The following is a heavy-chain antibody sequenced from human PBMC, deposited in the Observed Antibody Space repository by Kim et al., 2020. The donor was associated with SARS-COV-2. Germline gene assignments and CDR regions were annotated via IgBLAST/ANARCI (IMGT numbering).Heavy chain of an antibody. CDR2: IQQDGSDK. CDR3: ARTTSSGGTY. V-gene: IGHV3-7*03. D-gene: IGHD6-25*01. CDR1: GFTFSSFF. J-gene: IGHJ4*01. Sequence: GGSLRLSCSASGFTFSSFFMTWVRQAPGKGLEWVAAIQQDGSDKYYGDSVKGRFTVSRDNAKNSLFLQMNSLRAEDTAVYYCARTTSSGGTYWGRGGLVT.